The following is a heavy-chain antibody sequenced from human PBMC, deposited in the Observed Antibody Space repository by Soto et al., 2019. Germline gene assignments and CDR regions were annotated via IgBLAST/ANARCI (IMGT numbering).Heavy chain of an antibody. D-gene: IGHD3-10*01. V-gene: IGHV4-59*08. CDR2: INYDGYS. CDR1: GGSITNYY. J-gene: IGHJ6*02. Sequence: QVQLQESGPGLVKPSETLSLTCTVSGGSITNYYCSWFRQPPGKGLEWIGYINYDGYSAYNLSLKRPVTLSMDASKTPFSLMLESVTATDTAVYYCARHGFGPLHGLVDVWGPGTTVIVSS. CDR3: ARHGFGPLHGLVDV.